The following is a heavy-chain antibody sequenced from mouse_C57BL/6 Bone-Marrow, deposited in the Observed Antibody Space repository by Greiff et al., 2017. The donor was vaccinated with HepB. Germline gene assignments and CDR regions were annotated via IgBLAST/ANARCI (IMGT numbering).Heavy chain of an antibody. CDR2: INYDGSST. D-gene: IGHD4-1*01. V-gene: IGHV5-16*01. CDR1: GFTFSDYY. CDR3: ARVNWDSWFAY. J-gene: IGHJ3*01. Sequence: EVKLMESEGGLVQPGSSMKLSCTASGFTFSDYYMAWVRQVPEKGLEWVANINYDGSSTYYLDSLKSRFIISRDNANNILYLQMSSLKSEDTATYYCARVNWDSWFAYWGQGTLVTVSA.